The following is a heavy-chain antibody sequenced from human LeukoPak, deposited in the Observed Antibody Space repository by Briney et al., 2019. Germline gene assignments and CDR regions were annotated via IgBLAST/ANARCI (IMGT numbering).Heavy chain of an antibody. D-gene: IGHD1-26*01. CDR3: ARDPGPDSYSSYYFDY. Sequence: ASVKVSCKASGYTFTGYYIHWVRQAPGQGLEWMGWINPDNGVTNYAQKFQGRVTITRDTSISTAYMELSRLRSDDTAVYHCARDPGPDSYSSYYFDYWGQGTLVTVSS. CDR2: INPDNGVT. CDR1: GYTFTGYY. V-gene: IGHV1-2*02. J-gene: IGHJ4*02.